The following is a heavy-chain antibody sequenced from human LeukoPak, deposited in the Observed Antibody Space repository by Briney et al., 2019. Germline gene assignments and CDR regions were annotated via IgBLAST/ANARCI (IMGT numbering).Heavy chain of an antibody. CDR3: ARVEADSSGWFVY. V-gene: IGHV1-2*06. CDR2: INPNSGGT. CDR1: GYTFTGYY. Sequence: ASVKVSCKASGYTFTGYYMHWVRQAPGQGLVWMGRINPNSGGTNYAQKFQGRVTMTRDTSISTAYMELSRLRSDDTAVYYCARVEADSSGWFVYWGQGTLVTVSS. J-gene: IGHJ5*01. D-gene: IGHD6-19*01.